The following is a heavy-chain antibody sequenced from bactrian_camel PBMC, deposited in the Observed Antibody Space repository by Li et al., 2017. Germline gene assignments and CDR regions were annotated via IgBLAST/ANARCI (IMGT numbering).Heavy chain of an antibody. CDR1: GVTTSRYC. J-gene: IGHJ4*01. CDR3: AADLVTDEPSLAERMYYY. CDR2: VGIDGTT. V-gene: IGHV3S55*01. D-gene: IGHD1*01. Sequence: QVQLVESGGGSVQAGGSLRLSCAASGVTTSRYCMAWFRAPPEMEREGVAAVGIDGTTTYADSVKDRFTVSRDNAKNTLDLQMDRLKPEDTGMYYCAADLVTDEPSLAERMYYYWSQGTQVTVS.